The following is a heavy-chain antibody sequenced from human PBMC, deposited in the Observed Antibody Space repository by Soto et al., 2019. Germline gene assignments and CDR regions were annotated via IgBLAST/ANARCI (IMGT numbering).Heavy chain of an antibody. CDR3: ASGTSQDYDFWSGYLGLDY. CDR1: GGTFSSYA. J-gene: IGHJ4*02. V-gene: IGHV1-69*13. D-gene: IGHD3-3*01. Sequence: SVKVSCKASGGTFSSYAISWVRQAPGQGLEWMGGIIPIVGTANYAQKFQGRVTITADESTSTAYMELSSLRSEDTAVYYCASGTSQDYDFWSGYLGLDYWGQGTLVTVSS. CDR2: IIPIVGTA.